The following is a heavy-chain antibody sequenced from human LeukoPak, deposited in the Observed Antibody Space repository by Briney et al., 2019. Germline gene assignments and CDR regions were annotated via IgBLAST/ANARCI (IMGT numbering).Heavy chain of an antibody. Sequence: GGSLRLSCAASGFTFSNAWMSWVRQAPGKGLEWVGLIKSKTDGGTNDYAAPGKGRFTITRADSKNTLNVQMNSLKTEDTAVYYCTTETLRGFSPFDYWGQGTLVTVSS. CDR2: IKSKTDGGTN. CDR1: GFTFSNAW. V-gene: IGHV3-15*01. CDR3: TTETLRGFSPFDY. D-gene: IGHD3-10*01. J-gene: IGHJ4*02.